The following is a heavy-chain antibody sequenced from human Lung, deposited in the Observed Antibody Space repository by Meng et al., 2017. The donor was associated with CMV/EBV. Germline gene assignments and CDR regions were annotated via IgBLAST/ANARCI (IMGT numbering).Heavy chain of an antibody. J-gene: IGHJ4*02. V-gene: IGHV3-48*03. CDR3: ARGGYDYVWGSLDD. Sequence: GESXKISCAASRFTFSAYEMNWVRQAPGKGLEWVSYIGGSGGPINYADSVRGRFTISRNNARNSLYLQMNSLRAEGTAVYYCARGGYDYVWGSLDDWRQGXLVTVSS. D-gene: IGHD3-16*01. CDR1: RFTFSAYE. CDR2: IGGSGGPI.